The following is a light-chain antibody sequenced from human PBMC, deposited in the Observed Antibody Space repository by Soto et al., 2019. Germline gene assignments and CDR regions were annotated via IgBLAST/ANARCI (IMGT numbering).Light chain of an antibody. CDR3: QSYDSSLSGWV. CDR2: GNS. V-gene: IGLV1-40*01. Sequence: QSVLTQPPSVSGARGQRVTISCTGSSSNNGAGYDVHWYQQLPGTAPKLLIYGNSNRPSGVPDRFSGSKSGTSASLAITGLQAEDEADYYCQSYDSSLSGWVFGTGTKLTVL. J-gene: IGLJ1*01. CDR1: SSNNGAGYD.